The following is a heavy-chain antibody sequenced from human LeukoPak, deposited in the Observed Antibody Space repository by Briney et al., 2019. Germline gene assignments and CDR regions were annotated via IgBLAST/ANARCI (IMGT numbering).Heavy chain of an antibody. D-gene: IGHD3-3*01. CDR1: GIAVSGNY. CDR3: TSRYDFWSGYFQGYYFDF. J-gene: IGHJ4*02. CDR2: ISINTNT. V-gene: IGHV3-69-1*02. Sequence: GGSLTLSCAASGIAVSGNYMSWVRQTPEKGLEWISFISINTNTFYADSVRGRFTISRDNAKNSLYLQMSNLRDEDTAVYYCTSRYDFWSGYFQGYYFDFWGQGSLVTVSS.